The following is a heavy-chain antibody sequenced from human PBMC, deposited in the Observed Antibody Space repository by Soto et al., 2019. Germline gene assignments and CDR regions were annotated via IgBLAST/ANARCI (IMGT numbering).Heavy chain of an antibody. J-gene: IGHJ4*02. D-gene: IGHD6-19*01. V-gene: IGHV3-33*01. Sequence: QVQLVESGGGVVQPGRSLRLSCAASGFTFSSYGMHWVRQAPGKGLEWVAVIWYDGSNKYYADSVKGRFTISRDNSKNTLYLQMNSLRAEDTAVYYCARDDHIAVAGTLVDYWGQGTLVTVSS. CDR1: GFTFSSYG. CDR3: ARDDHIAVAGTLVDY. CDR2: IWYDGSNK.